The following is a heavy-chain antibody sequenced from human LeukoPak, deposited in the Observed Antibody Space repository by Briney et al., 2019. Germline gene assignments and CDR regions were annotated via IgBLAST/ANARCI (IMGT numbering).Heavy chain of an antibody. Sequence: SETLSLTCAVYGGSFSGYYWSWIRQPPGKGLEWIGEINHSGSTNYNPSLKSRVTISVDTSKNQFSLKLSSVTAADTAVYYCARGHSSGWYFDYWGQGALVTVSS. CDR3: ARGHSSGWYFDY. J-gene: IGHJ4*02. CDR1: GGSFSGYY. D-gene: IGHD6-19*01. CDR2: INHSGST. V-gene: IGHV4-34*01.